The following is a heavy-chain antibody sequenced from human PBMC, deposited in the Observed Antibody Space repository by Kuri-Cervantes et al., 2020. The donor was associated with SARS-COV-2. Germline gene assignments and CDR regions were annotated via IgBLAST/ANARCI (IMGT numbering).Heavy chain of an antibody. D-gene: IGHD4-23*01. Sequence: LSLTCAASGFTFSSSWMSWVRQAPGKGLEWVANIKQDESEKYYVDSVKGRFSISRDNAKNSLYLQVNSLRAEGTAVYYCATISDYGGHPNPDYFDYWGQGTLVTVSS. CDR1: GFTFSSSW. V-gene: IGHV3-7*01. CDR3: ATISDYGGHPNPDYFDY. J-gene: IGHJ4*02. CDR2: IKQDESEK.